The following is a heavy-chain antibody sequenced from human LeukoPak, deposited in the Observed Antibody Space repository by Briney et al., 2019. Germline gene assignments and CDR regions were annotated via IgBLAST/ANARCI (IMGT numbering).Heavy chain of an antibody. Sequence: SETLSLTCAVYGGSFSGYYWSWIRQPPGKGLEWIGEINHSGSTNYNPSLKSRVTISVDTSKNQFSLKLSSVTAAATAVYYCARAPRYGDLDYWGQGTLVTVSS. CDR1: GGSFSGYY. J-gene: IGHJ4*02. D-gene: IGHD4-17*01. CDR3: ARAPRYGDLDY. V-gene: IGHV4-34*01. CDR2: INHSGST.